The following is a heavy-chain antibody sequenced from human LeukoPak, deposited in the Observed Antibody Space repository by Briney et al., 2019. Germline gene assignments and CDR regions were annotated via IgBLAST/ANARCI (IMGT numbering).Heavy chain of an antibody. V-gene: IGHV5-51*04. CDR3: ARTNHYDSSGYYSGLGAFDI. Sequence: GESLKISCKGSGYSFTSYWIGWVRQMPGKGLEWMGIIYPGDSDTRYSPSFQGQVTISADKPISTAYLQWSSLKASDTAMYYCARTNHYDSSGYYSGLGAFDIWGQGTMVTVSS. CDR2: IYPGDSDT. CDR1: GYSFTSYW. D-gene: IGHD3-22*01. J-gene: IGHJ3*02.